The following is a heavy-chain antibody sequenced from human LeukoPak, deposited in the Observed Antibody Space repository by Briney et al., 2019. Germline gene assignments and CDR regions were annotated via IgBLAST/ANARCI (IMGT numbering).Heavy chain of an antibody. J-gene: IGHJ4*02. D-gene: IGHD3-22*01. V-gene: IGHV4-61*01. CDR1: GYSISSGYY. Sequence: SETLSFTCAVPGYSISSGYYWSWIRQPPGKGLEWIGYIYYSGSTNYNPSLKSRVTISVDPSKNQFSLKLSSVTAADTAVYYCAKDPHRGYYSTPYFDYWGQGTLVTVSS. CDR2: IYYSGST. CDR3: AKDPHRGYYSTPYFDY.